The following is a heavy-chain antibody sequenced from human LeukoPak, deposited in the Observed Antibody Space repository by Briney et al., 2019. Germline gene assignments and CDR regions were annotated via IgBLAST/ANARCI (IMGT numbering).Heavy chain of an antibody. Sequence: GGSLRLSCAASGFTVSSNYMSWVRQAPGKGLEWVSVIYSGGSTYYADSVKGRFTISRDNSKNTLYLQMNSLRAEDTAVYYCANYDFWTKRFDYWGQGTLVTVSS. CDR1: GFTVSSNY. J-gene: IGHJ4*02. CDR3: ANYDFWTKRFDY. V-gene: IGHV3-66*01. CDR2: IYSGGST. D-gene: IGHD3-3*01.